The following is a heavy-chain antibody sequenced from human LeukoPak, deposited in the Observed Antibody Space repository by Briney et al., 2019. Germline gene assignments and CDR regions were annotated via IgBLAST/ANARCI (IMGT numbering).Heavy chain of an antibody. Sequence: GGSLRLSCAASGFTFSSYSMNWVRQAPGKGLEWVSSISSSSSYIYYADSVKGRFTISRDNSKNTLYLQMSSLRAEDTAVYYCAKDSNGDSDYWGQGTLVTVSS. CDR2: ISSSSSYI. CDR3: AKDSNGDSDY. D-gene: IGHD4-17*01. CDR1: GFTFSSYS. V-gene: IGHV3-21*01. J-gene: IGHJ4*02.